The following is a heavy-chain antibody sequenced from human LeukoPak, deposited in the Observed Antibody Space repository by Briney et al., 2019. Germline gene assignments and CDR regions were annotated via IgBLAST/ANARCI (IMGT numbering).Heavy chain of an antibody. J-gene: IGHJ4*02. V-gene: IGHV1-69*05. D-gene: IGHD6-19*01. CDR3: ARVPPPWLAYYFDY. CDR2: IIPIFGTA. CDR1: GGTFSSYA. Sequence: ASVKVSCKASGGTFSSYAISWVRQAPGQGLGWMGRIIPIFGTANYAQKFQGRVTITTDESTSTAYMELSSLRSEDTAVYYCARVPPPWLAYYFDYWGQGTLVTVSS.